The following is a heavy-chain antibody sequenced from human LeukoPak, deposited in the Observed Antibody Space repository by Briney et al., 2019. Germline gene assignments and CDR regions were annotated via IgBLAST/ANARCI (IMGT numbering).Heavy chain of an antibody. CDR3: ARDRCSGGSCYGMDV. D-gene: IGHD2-15*01. CDR1: GFTFSSYS. V-gene: IGHV3-21*01. Sequence: PGGSLRLSCAASGFTFSSYSMNWVRQAPGKGPEWVSSISSSSSYIYYADSVEGRFTISRDNAKNSLYLQMNSLRAEDTAVYYCARDRCSGGSCYGMDVWGQGTTVTVSS. CDR2: ISSSSSYI. J-gene: IGHJ6*02.